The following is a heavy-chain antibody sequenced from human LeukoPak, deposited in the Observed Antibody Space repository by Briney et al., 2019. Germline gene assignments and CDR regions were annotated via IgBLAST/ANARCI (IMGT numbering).Heavy chain of an antibody. Sequence: PSETLSLTCTGSWVSVSSHYWSWIRQPPGKGLEWIAYIDYTGITKYNPSLRSRVTISVDTSTKQFSLKLSSVTAADTAVYYCGRDVSDDGMGADNGASDIWGEGTMVTVSS. J-gene: IGHJ3*02. CDR2: IDYTGIT. CDR3: GRDVSDDGMGADNGASDI. CDR1: WVSVSSHY. D-gene: IGHD5/OR15-5a*01. V-gene: IGHV4-59*02.